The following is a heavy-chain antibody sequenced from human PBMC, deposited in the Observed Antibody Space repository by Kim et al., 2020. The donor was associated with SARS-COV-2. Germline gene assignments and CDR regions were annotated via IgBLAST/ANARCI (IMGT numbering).Heavy chain of an antibody. CDR2: INHSGST. V-gene: IGHV4-34*01. CDR1: GGSFSGYY. D-gene: IGHD2-2*01. Sequence: SETLSLTCAVYGGSFSGYYWSWIRQPPGKGLEWIGEINHSGSTNYNPSLKSRVTISVDTSKNQFSLKLSSVTAADTAVYYCARGDCSSTSCYPRSWYYFDSWGQGTLVTVSS. J-gene: IGHJ4*02. CDR3: ARGDCSSTSCYPRSWYYFDS.